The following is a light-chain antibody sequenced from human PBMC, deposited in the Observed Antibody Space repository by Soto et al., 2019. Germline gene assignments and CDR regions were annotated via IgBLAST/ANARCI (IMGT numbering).Light chain of an antibody. J-gene: IGKJ4*01. V-gene: IGKV1-9*01. CDR2: AAS. CDR1: QGISSY. CDR3: QQLNSYPLT. Sequence: DIQLTQSPSFLSTSAGDRVTITCRASQGISSYLAWYQQKPGKAPKLLIYAASTLQSGVPSRFSGSGSETDFTLTISSLQPEDFATYFCQQLNSYPLTFGGGTKVEIK.